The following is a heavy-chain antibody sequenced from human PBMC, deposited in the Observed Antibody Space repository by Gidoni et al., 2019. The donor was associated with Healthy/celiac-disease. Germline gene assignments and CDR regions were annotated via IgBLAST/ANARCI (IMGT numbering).Heavy chain of an antibody. D-gene: IGHD3-10*01. Sequence: EVQLVASGGGLVKPGGSMRLSCAASVFPFSSYSMNWVRQAPGKGLEWVSSISSSSSYIYYADSVKGRFTISRDNAKNSLYLQMNSLRAEDTAVYYCARDPSTMVRGKSDYWGQGTLVTVSS. CDR1: VFPFSSYS. J-gene: IGHJ4*02. V-gene: IGHV3-21*01. CDR3: ARDPSTMVRGKSDY. CDR2: ISSSSSYI.